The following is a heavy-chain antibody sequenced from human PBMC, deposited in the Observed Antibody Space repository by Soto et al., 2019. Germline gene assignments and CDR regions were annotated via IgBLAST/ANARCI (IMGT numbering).Heavy chain of an antibody. CDR2: IDPSDSCT. J-gene: IGHJ6*02. D-gene: IGHD1-26*01. CDR1: GYSFTIYW. V-gene: IGHV5-10-1*01. Sequence: GESLKISCKGSGYSFTIYWISWVRQMPGKGLEWMGRIDPSDSCTNYSPSFQGHVTISADKSISTAYLQWSSLKASDTAMYYCARRRIVGAHTDYYYGMDVWGQGTTVTVSS. CDR3: ARRRIVGAHTDYYYGMDV.